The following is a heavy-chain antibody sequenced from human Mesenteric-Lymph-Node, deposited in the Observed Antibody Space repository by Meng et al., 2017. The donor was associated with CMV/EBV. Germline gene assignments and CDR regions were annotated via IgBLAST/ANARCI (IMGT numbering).Heavy chain of an antibody. V-gene: IGHV1-46*01. CDR3: ARDLRAGDRGCSSTSCYTGYYYYGMDV. D-gene: IGHD2-2*02. J-gene: IGHJ6*02. CDR2: INPSGGST. Sequence: WVRQAPGQGLEWMGIINPSGGSTSYAQKFQGRVTMTRDTSTSTVYMELSSLRSEDTAVYYCARDLRAGDRGCSSTSCYTGYYYYGMDVWGQGTTVTVSS.